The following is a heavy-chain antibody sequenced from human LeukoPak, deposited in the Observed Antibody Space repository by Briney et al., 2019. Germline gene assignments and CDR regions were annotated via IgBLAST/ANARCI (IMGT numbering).Heavy chain of an antibody. V-gene: IGHV4-4*07. CDR3: ARDYPYYDSSGYYSFGAFDI. D-gene: IGHD3-22*01. Sequence: SETLSLTCTVSGGSMGNYYWTWMRQPAGKGLEWIGRFYTSGSSNYNPSLKSRVTMSVDTSNNQFSLKLSSVTAADTAVYYCARDYPYYDSSGYYSFGAFDIWGQGTMVTVSS. CDR2: FYTSGSS. CDR1: GGSMGNYY. J-gene: IGHJ3*02.